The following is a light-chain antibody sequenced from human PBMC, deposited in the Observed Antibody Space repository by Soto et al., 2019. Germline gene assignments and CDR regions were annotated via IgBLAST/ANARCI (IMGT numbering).Light chain of an antibody. CDR2: GNS. Sequence: QSVLTQPPSVSGAPGQRVTISCTGSSSNIGAGYDVHWYQQLPGTAPKLLIYGNSNRPSGVPDRFSGSESGTSGSLAITGLQAEHEADYYCQSYDSSLSGWVFGGGTKLTVL. CDR3: QSYDSSLSGWV. V-gene: IGLV1-40*01. CDR1: SSNIGAGYD. J-gene: IGLJ3*02.